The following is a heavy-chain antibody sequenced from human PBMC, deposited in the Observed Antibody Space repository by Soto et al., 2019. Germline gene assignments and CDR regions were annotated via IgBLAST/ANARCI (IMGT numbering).Heavy chain of an antibody. Sequence: EVQLVESGGGLVQPGGSLRLSCEASGFTLSGRSMHWVRQAPGKGLVWVSGIDNAGTDSTYADSVKGRFTSSRENAKNMLYLQMNSLRVGDTAVYYCARGWFGPDVWGKGPTVTVSS. V-gene: IGHV3-74*01. CDR1: GFTLSGRS. CDR3: ARGWFGPDV. D-gene: IGHD3-10*01. J-gene: IGHJ6*04. CDR2: IDNAGTDS.